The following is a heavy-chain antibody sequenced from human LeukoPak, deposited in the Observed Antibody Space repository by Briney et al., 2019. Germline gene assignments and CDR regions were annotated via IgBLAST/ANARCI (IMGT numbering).Heavy chain of an antibody. J-gene: IGHJ6*02. Sequence: SVKVSCKASGGTFSSYAISWVRQAPGQGLEWIGRIIPIPAITNYAQKFQDRVTITADKSTSTAYMELSSLRSEDTAVYYCASPYSSSPSTYYYYYGMDVWGQGTTVTVSS. CDR2: IIPIPAIT. CDR3: ASPYSSSPSTYYYYYGMDV. D-gene: IGHD6-13*01. CDR1: GGTFSSYA. V-gene: IGHV1-69*04.